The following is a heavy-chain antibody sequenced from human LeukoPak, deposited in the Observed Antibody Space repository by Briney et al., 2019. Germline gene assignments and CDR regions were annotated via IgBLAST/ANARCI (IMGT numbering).Heavy chain of an antibody. V-gene: IGHV3-23*01. D-gene: IGHD3-9*01. Sequence: GGSLRLSCAASGFTFSSYAVSWVRQAPGRGLECFSTISDTGGRTYYADSVKGRFTISRDNSKNTLYLQMNSLRAEDTAIYYCAKGTMYYDILDYWGQGTLVTVSS. CDR3: AKGTMYYDILDY. J-gene: IGHJ4*02. CDR2: ISDTGGRT. CDR1: GFTFSSYA.